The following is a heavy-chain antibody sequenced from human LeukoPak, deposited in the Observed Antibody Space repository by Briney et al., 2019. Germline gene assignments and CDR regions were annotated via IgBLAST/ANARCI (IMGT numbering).Heavy chain of an antibody. V-gene: IGHV1-2*02. CDR3: ARDRDSGYDPDAFDI. Sequence: ASVKVSCKASGYTFTGYYMHWVRQAPGQGLEWMGWINPNSGVTNYAQKFQGRVTMTRDTSISTAYMELSRLRSDDTAVYYCARDRDSGYDPDAFDIWGQGTMVTVSS. J-gene: IGHJ3*02. D-gene: IGHD5-12*01. CDR2: INPNSGVT. CDR1: GYTFTGYY.